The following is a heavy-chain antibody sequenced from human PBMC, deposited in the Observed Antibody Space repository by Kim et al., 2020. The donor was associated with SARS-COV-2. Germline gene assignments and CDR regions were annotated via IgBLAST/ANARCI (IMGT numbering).Heavy chain of an antibody. J-gene: IGHJ4*02. D-gene: IGHD6-13*01. V-gene: IGHV3-7*01. Sequence: YEGSVRGPLPSSTDNAKNSLYLQMNSLRAEDTAVYYCARVTIAATGTVNYWGQGTLVTVSS. CDR3: ARVTIAATGTVNY.